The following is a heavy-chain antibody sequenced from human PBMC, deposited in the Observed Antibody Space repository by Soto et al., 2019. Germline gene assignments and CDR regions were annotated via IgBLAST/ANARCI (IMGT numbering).Heavy chain of an antibody. D-gene: IGHD3-3*01. CDR1: GFTFTSSA. J-gene: IGHJ3*02. CDR2: IVVGSGNT. Sequence: SVKVSCKASGFTFTSSAMQWVRRARGQRLEWIGWIVVGSGNTNYAQKFQERVTITRDMSTSTAYMELSSLRSEDTAVYYCAARNFWSCHTIIIPAFDILGQETMVTVSS. V-gene: IGHV1-58*02. CDR3: AARNFWSCHTIIIPAFDI.